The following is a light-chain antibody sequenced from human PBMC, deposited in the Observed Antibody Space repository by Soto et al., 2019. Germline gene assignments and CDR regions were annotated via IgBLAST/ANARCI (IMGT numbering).Light chain of an antibody. CDR3: EQYNNWFSIT. CDR1: QNINRY. V-gene: IGKV3-11*01. Sequence: EIVLTQSPATLSLSPGGRATLSCRASQNINRYLAWYHQKPGQPPRLLIYDASTRATGIPARFSGSGSGTDFTLTISSLEPEDFAVYYCEQYNNWFSITFGQGTRLEIK. J-gene: IGKJ5*01. CDR2: DAS.